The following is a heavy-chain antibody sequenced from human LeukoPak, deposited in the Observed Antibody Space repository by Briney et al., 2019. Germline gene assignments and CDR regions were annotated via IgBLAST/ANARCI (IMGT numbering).Heavy chain of an antibody. D-gene: IGHD3/OR15-3a*01. J-gene: IGHJ4*02. CDR2: IYYSGST. V-gene: IGHV4-39*01. CDR1: GGSISSSSSY. Sequence: SETLSLTCSVSGGSISSSSSYWGWIRQPPGKGLEWIGSIYYSGSTYYNPSLKSRVTISVDTSKNQFSLRLTSVTAADTAVYYCARQTGSGLFILPGGQGTLVTVSS. CDR3: ARQTGSGLFILP.